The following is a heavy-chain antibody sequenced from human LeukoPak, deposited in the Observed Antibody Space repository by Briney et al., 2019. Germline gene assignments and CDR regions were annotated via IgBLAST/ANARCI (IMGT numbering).Heavy chain of an antibody. CDR1: GFTFSSYA. V-gene: IGHV3-7*01. J-gene: IGHJ4*02. CDR2: IKQDGSEK. CDR3: ARGESPLDY. Sequence: GGSLRLSCAASGFTFSSYAMSWVRQAPGKGLEWVANIKQDGSEKYYVDSVKGRFTISRDNAKNSLYLQMNSLRAEDTAVYYCARGESPLDYWGQGTLVTVSS.